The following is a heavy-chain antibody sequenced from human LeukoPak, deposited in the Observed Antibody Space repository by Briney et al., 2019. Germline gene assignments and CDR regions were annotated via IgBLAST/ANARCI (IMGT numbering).Heavy chain of an antibody. J-gene: IGHJ6*03. D-gene: IGHD3-3*01. CDR3: ARHAKSTTIFGEVPNETTYYYYYYMDV. CDR2: IRQDGSEK. CDR1: GFTFSTYW. V-gene: IGHV3-7*01. Sequence: GGSLRLSCAASGFTFSTYWMTWVRQAPGKGLEGVAHIRQDGSEKYYGDSVKGRFSISRDNAKNSLYLQMNSLRAEDTAVYYCARHAKSTTIFGEVPNETTYYYYYYMDVWGKGTTVTVSS.